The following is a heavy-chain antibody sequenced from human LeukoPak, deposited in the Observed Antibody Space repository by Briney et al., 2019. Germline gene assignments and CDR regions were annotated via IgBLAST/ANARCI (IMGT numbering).Heavy chain of an antibody. D-gene: IGHD3-10*01. CDR2: ISGSGGST. CDR1: GFTFSSYA. J-gene: IGHJ4*02. V-gene: IGHV3-23*01. Sequence: GGSLRLSCAASGFTFSSYAMSWVRQAPGKGLEWVSAISGSGGSTYYADSVKGRFTISRDNSKNTLYLQVNSLRAEDTAVYYCAKGGRGSGSYNYFDHWGQGTLVTVSS. CDR3: AKGGRGSGSYNYFDH.